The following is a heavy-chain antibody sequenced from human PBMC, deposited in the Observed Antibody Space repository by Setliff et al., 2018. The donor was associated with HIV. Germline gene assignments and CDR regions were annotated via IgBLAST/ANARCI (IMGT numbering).Heavy chain of an antibody. D-gene: IGHD6-19*01. CDR3: ARVGFCGWCLDY. Sequence: TGGSLRLSCVASGISFSRDWMHWVRQAPGKGLVWVSRISNDGTTTTYADAVKGRFTISRDNAKNTLYLQMNSLRAEDTAVYYCARVGFCGWCLDYWGQGTVVTVSS. CDR2: ISNDGTTT. V-gene: IGHV3-74*01. J-gene: IGHJ4*02. CDR1: GISFSRDW.